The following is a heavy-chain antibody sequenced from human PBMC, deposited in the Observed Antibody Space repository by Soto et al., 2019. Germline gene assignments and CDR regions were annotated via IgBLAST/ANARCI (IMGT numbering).Heavy chain of an antibody. D-gene: IGHD1-7*01. J-gene: IGHJ6*03. V-gene: IGHV4-34*01. CDR3: ARGSRGGITGTQGGYYYYYYMDV. Sequence: PSETLSLTCAVYGGSFSGYYLSWIRQPPGKGLEWIGEINHSGSTNYNPSLKSRVTISVDTSKNQFSLKLSSVTAADTAVYYCARGSRGGITGTQGGYYYYYYMDVWGKGTTVTVSS. CDR1: GGSFSGYY. CDR2: INHSGST.